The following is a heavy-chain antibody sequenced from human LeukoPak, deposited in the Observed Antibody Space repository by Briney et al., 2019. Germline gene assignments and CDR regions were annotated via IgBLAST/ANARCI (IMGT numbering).Heavy chain of an antibody. Sequence: GGSLRLSCAASGFTFSSYGMHWVRQTPGKGLEWVAVIWYDGSNKYYADSAKGRFTISRDNSKNTLYLQMNSLTVEDTAVYYCAKEPREYCSSTSCPNWFDLWGQGTLVTVSS. CDR3: AKEPREYCSSTSCPNWFDL. V-gene: IGHV3-33*03. CDR2: IWYDGSNK. J-gene: IGHJ5*02. CDR1: GFTFSSYG. D-gene: IGHD2-2*01.